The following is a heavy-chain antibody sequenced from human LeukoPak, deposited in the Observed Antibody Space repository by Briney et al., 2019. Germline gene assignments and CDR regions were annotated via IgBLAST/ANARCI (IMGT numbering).Heavy chain of an antibody. CDR2: IYSGGST. V-gene: IGHV3-53*01. CDR3: ARDPSLDSGGYMVQDAFDI. Sequence: GGSLRLSCAASGFTVSSNYMSWVRQAPGKGLEWVSVIYSGGSTYYADSVKGRFTISRDNSKNTLYLQMNSLRAEDTAVYYCARDPSLDSGGYMVQDAFDIWGQGTMVTVSS. D-gene: IGHD3-22*01. CDR1: GFTVSSNY. J-gene: IGHJ3*02.